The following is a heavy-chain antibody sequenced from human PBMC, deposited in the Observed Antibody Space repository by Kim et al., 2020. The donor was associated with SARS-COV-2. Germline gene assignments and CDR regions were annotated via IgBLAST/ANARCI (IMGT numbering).Heavy chain of an antibody. V-gene: IGHV4-59*01. CDR3: ATYGSGSYYFDN. D-gene: IGHD3-10*01. CDR2: IYYSGST. J-gene: IGHJ4*02. CDR1: GGSISSYY. Sequence: SETLSLTCTVSGGSISSYYWTWIRQPPGKGLEWIGYIYYSGSTHYNPSLKSRVTISVDTSKNQFSLKLSSVTAADTAVYYCATYGSGSYYFDNWGQGTLVTVSS.